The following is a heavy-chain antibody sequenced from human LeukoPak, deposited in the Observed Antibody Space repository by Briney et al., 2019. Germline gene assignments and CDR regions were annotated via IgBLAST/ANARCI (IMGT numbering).Heavy chain of an antibody. Sequence: SETLSLTCAVYSGSFINYYWSWIRQPPGKGLEWIGEINDSGRTNYNPSLMSRVTVSVDTSKKKFSLRLTSVTATDTAVYYCARRWNYGRNYYIDVWGKGATVSVSS. J-gene: IGHJ6*03. CDR2: INDSGRT. D-gene: IGHD1-7*01. V-gene: IGHV4-34*01. CDR1: SGSFINYY. CDR3: ARRWNYGRNYYIDV.